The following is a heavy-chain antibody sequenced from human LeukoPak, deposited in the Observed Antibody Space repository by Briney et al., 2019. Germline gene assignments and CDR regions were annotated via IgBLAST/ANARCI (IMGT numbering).Heavy chain of an antibody. Sequence: GESLKISCKGSGYSFTTYWIGWVRQMPGKGLEWMGIIFPGDSDTIYSPSFRGQVTISADKSIRTAYLQWSSLEASDTAMYYCARGATLYYFDYWGQGTLVTVSS. J-gene: IGHJ4*02. V-gene: IGHV5-51*01. D-gene: IGHD5-12*01. CDR2: IFPGDSDT. CDR1: GYSFTTYW. CDR3: ARGATLYYFDY.